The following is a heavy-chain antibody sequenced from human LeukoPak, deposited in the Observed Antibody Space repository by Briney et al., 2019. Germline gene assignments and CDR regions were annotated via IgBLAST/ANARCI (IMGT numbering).Heavy chain of an antibody. D-gene: IGHD6-19*01. Sequence: SETLSLTCAVYGGSFSGYYWSWIRQPPGKGLEWIGEINHSGSTNYNPSLKSRVTISVDTSKNQFSLKLSSVTAADTAVYYCARGPDSSGAFDIWGQGTMVTVSS. CDR3: ARGPDSSGAFDI. CDR2: INHSGST. J-gene: IGHJ3*02. CDR1: GGSFSGYY. V-gene: IGHV4-34*01.